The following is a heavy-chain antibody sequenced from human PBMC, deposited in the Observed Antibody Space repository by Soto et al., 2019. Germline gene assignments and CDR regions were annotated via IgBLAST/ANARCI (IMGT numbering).Heavy chain of an antibody. CDR2: IYPGDSDT. J-gene: IGHJ6*02. Sequence: GESLKMSCEGSGYIFTSYWIAWVRQMPGKGLEWLGMIYPGDSDTRYSPSFQGQVTISADKSINTVYLQWSSLKASDTAIYYCARFGWNFYTTGDVWGQGTTVTVSS. D-gene: IGHD1-1*01. V-gene: IGHV5-51*01. CDR1: GYIFTSYW. CDR3: ARFGWNFYTTGDV.